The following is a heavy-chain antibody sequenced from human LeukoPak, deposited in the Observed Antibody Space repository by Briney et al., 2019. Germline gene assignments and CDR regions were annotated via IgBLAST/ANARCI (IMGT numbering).Heavy chain of an antibody. D-gene: IGHD3-10*01. V-gene: IGHV3-74*01. CDR3: ARGIARGSGSTQGY. Sequence: GGSLRLSCAASGFTFSDYWMHWVRHAPGEGLVWVSRIKNDGGTTNYADSVKGRFTISRDNAKNTLYLQLDSLRAEDTAIYYCARGIARGSGSTQGYWGQGTLVTVSS. CDR1: GFTFSDYW. CDR2: IKNDGGTT. J-gene: IGHJ4*02.